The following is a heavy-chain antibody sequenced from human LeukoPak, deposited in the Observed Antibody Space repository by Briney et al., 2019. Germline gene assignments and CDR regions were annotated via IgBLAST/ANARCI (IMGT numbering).Heavy chain of an antibody. V-gene: IGHV4-59*12. CDR2: IYYSGST. Sequence: ESSETLSLTCTVSGGSISSYYWSWIRQPPGKGLEWIGYIYYSGSTNYNPSLKSRVTISVDTSKNQFSLKLSSVTAADTAMYYCARDAIGGLDYWGQGTLVTVSS. D-gene: IGHD3-16*01. J-gene: IGHJ4*02. CDR1: GGSISSYY. CDR3: ARDAIGGLDY.